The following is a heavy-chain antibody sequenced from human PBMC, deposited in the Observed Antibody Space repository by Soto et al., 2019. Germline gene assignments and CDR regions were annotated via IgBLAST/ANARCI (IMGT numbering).Heavy chain of an antibody. D-gene: IGHD3-22*01. CDR1: GFAFSNAW. CDR3: TTQPLVVQEDY. CDR2: IKSKTDGGTT. Sequence: GGSLRLSCAASGFAFSNAWMSWVRQAPGKGLEWVGRIKSKTDGGTTDYAAPVKGRFTISRDESKNTLYLKMNSLKTEDTAVYYCTTQPLVVQEDYWGQGTRVTVSS. J-gene: IGHJ4*02. V-gene: IGHV3-15*01.